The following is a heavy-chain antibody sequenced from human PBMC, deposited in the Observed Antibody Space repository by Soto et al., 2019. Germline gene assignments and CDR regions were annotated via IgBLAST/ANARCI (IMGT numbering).Heavy chain of an antibody. CDR1: GFTFSSYA. CDR2: ISGSGGST. Sequence: EVQLLESGGGLVQPGGSLRLSCAASGFTFSSYAMSWVRQAPGKGLEWVSAISGSGGSTYYADSVKGRFTISRDNSKNTLYLQMNSLRAEDTAVYYCAKGPGLRYFDWSHPYYGMDVWGQGPTVTVSS. V-gene: IGHV3-23*01. CDR3: AKGPGLRYFDWSHPYYGMDV. J-gene: IGHJ6*02. D-gene: IGHD3-9*01.